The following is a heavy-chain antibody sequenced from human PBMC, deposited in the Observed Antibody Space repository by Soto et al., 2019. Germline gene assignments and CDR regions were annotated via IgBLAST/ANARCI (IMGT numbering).Heavy chain of an antibody. CDR3: ARKGAAASYAHYYMDV. CDR2: VYYSGNT. J-gene: IGHJ6*03. D-gene: IGHD6-13*01. V-gene: IGHV4-59*01. CDR1: GGSISPYY. Sequence: PSETLSLTCTVSGGSISPYYCSWIRQPPGKGLEWIGYVYYSGNTNYNPSLESRVTISVDASRNRFSLNLTSATAADTAVYYCARKGAAASYAHYYMDVWGRGTAVTVSS.